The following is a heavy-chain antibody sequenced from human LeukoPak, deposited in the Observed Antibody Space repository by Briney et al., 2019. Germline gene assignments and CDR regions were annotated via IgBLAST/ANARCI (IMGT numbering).Heavy chain of an antibody. Sequence: ASVKVSCKASGYTFTSYGISWVRQAPGQGLEWMGWISAYNGNTNYAQKLQGRVTITTDTSTSTAYMELRSLRSDDTAVYYCARGALTILDGAFDIWGQGTMVTVSS. D-gene: IGHD3-3*01. V-gene: IGHV1-18*01. CDR3: ARGALTILDGAFDI. CDR2: ISAYNGNT. CDR1: GYTFTSYG. J-gene: IGHJ3*02.